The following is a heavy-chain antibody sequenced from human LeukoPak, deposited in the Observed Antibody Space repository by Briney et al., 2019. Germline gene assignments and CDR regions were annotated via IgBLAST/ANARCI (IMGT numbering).Heavy chain of an antibody. CDR2: INHSGST. V-gene: IGHV4-34*01. J-gene: IGHJ5*02. D-gene: IGHD3-10*01. CDR1: GGSFSGYY. Sequence: SETLSLTCAVYGGSFSGYYWSWIRQPPGKGLEWIGEINHSGSTNYNPSLKSRVTISVDTSKNQFSLKLSSVTAADTAVYYCARGSLGYGSGSCWGRTRIWFDPWGQGTLVTVSS. CDR3: ARGSLGYGSGSCWGRTRIWFDP.